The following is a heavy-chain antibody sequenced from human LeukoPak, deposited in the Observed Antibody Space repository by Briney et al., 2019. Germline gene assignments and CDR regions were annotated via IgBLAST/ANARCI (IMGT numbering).Heavy chain of an antibody. D-gene: IGHD3-22*01. CDR3: TRVTYYYDNSGYFHFDS. Sequence: GGSLRLSCTTSGFTFGDYAMSWFRQAPGKGLEWVSFIRRKAHGGTTEYAASVKGRFSSSRDDSKNIAYLQMNSLKTEDTAVYFCTRVTYYYDNSGYFHFDSWGQGSLVTVSS. J-gene: IGHJ4*02. CDR1: GFTFGDYA. V-gene: IGHV3-49*03. CDR2: IRRKAHGGTT.